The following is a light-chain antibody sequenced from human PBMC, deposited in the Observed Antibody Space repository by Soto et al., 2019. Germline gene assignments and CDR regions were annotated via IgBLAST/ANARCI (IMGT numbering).Light chain of an antibody. CDR2: EVS. V-gene: IGLV2-14*01. CDR3: SSYTSSSTPIV. Sequence: QSALTQPASVSGSPGQSITISCTGTSSDVGGYNYVSWYQQHPGKAPKLMIYEVSNRPSRVSNRFSGSKSGNTASLTISGLQAEDEADYYCSSYTSSSTPIVFGTGTKLTVL. J-gene: IGLJ1*01. CDR1: SSDVGGYNY.